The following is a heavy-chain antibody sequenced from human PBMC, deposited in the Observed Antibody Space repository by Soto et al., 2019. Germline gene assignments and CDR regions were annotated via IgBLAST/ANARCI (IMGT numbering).Heavy chain of an antibody. CDR3: ARFTIAAAGTSWFDP. D-gene: IGHD6-13*01. J-gene: IGHJ5*02. Sequence: ASVKVSCTASGYTFTSYYMHWVRQAPGQGLEWMGIINPSGGSTSYAQKFQGRVTMTRDTSKNQFSLKLSSVTAADTAVYYCARFTIAAAGTSWFDPWGQGTLVTVSS. CDR2: INPSGGST. CDR1: GYTFTSYY. V-gene: IGHV1-46*01.